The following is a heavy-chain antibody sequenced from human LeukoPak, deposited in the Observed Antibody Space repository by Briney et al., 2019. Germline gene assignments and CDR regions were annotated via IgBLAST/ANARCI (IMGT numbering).Heavy chain of an antibody. CDR3: VKGGGNVRRYFEY. V-gene: IGHV3-23*01. J-gene: IGHJ4*02. CDR1: GFTFSSYA. D-gene: IGHD4-23*01. CDR2: ISVNGGTT. Sequence: GGSLRLSCAASGFTFSSYAMTWVRQAPGKGLEWVSSISVNGGTTYYADSVKARFTISRDSSKNTLYLQMNSLRAEDTAVYYCVKGGGNVRRYFEYWGQGTLVTVSS.